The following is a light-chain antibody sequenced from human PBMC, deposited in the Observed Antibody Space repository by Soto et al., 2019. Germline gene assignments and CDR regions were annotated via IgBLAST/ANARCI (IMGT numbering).Light chain of an antibody. J-gene: IGKJ1*01. CDR3: QQYHNSRT. Sequence: ERATLSCRASQSVDRRSLAWYQQKPGQAPRLLISGISNRATGIPDRFSGSGSGTDFTLTISRLEPEDFAVYYCQQYHNSRTFGQGTKVDIK. CDR1: QSVDRRS. CDR2: GIS. V-gene: IGKV3-20*01.